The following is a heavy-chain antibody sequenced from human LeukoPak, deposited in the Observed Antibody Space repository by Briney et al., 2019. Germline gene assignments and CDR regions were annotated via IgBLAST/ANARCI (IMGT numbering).Heavy chain of an antibody. CDR3: ARDSSRGIHLWLDY. CDR1: GYTFTVYY. CDR2: INPRSGGP. J-gene: IGHJ4*02. Sequence: ASVTVSCKASGYTFTVYYIHWVRQAPGQGPEWMGWINPRSGGPNYAQKFQGRVTMTRDTSINTVYLELSRLRSDDTAVYYCARDSSRGIHLWLDYWGQGTRVTVSS. D-gene: IGHD3-10*01. V-gene: IGHV1-2*02.